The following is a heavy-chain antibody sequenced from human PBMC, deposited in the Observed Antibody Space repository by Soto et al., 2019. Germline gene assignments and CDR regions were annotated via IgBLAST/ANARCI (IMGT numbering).Heavy chain of an antibody. J-gene: IGHJ4*02. V-gene: IGHV4-34*01. D-gene: IGHD3-10*01. CDR2: INQSGST. CDR3: AIGYYYDSGISFPY. CDR1: SGSFRTYY. Sequence: QVQLQQWGAGLLKPSETLSLTCAVYSGSFRTYYWNWIRQPPGKGLEWIGEINQSGSTNYNPSLNSRFTMSVDTSKNQFSLKLNSVTAADTAVYYLAIGYYYDSGISFPYWGQGTLVTVSS.